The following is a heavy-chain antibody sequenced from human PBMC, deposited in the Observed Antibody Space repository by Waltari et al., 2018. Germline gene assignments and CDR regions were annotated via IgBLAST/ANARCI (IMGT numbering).Heavy chain of an antibody. CDR3: ARSPGYSSGWYGNWFDP. V-gene: IGHV4-34*01. D-gene: IGHD6-19*01. CDR2: INHSGST. CDR1: GGSFSGYY. J-gene: IGHJ5*02. Sequence: QVQIQQWGAGLLKPSETLSLTCAVYGGSFSGYYWSWIRQPPGKGLEWIGGINHSGSTNYNPPLKSLVTISVDTSKNQFSLKLSSVTAADTAVYYCARSPGYSSGWYGNWFDPWGQGTLVTVSS.